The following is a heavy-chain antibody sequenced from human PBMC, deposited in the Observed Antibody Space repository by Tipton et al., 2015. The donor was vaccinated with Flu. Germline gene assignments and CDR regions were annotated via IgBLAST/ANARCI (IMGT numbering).Heavy chain of an antibody. CDR1: GFTFSSYW. Sequence: GSLRLSCAASGFTFSSYWMSWVRQAPGKGLEWVANIKQDGSEKYYVDSVKGRFTISRDNAKNSLYLQMNSLRAEDTAVYYCARDPRSKQWLVLGLDWYFDLWGRGTLVTVSS. CDR2: IKQDGSEK. D-gene: IGHD6-19*01. V-gene: IGHV3-7*01. J-gene: IGHJ2*01. CDR3: ARDPRSKQWLVLGLDWYFDL.